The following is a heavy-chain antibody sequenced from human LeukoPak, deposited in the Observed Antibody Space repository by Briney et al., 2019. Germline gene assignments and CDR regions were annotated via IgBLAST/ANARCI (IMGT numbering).Heavy chain of an antibody. CDR3: ARAHGDYVSYYYYYYMDV. V-gene: IGHV4-38-2*02. Sequence: SETLSLTCSVSGYSISSGFYWGWIRQPPGKGLEWIGSIFHSGSTYYNPSLKSRVTISVDTSKNQFSLKLSSVTAADTAVYYCARAHGDYVSYYYYYYMDVWGKGTTVTVSS. CDR1: GYSISSGFY. D-gene: IGHD4-17*01. CDR2: IFHSGST. J-gene: IGHJ6*03.